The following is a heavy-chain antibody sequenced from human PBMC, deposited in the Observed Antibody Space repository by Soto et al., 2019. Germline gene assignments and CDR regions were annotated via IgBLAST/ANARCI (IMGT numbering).Heavy chain of an antibody. CDR3: ARVRADYYDSSGYPLGY. D-gene: IGHD3-22*01. V-gene: IGHV3-7*04. CDR1: GFTFSSCW. J-gene: IGHJ4*02. CDR2: IKQDGSEK. Sequence: EVQLVESGGGLVQPGGSLRLSCAASGFTFSSCWMSWVRQAPGKGLEWVANIKQDGSEKYSVDSVKGRFTISRDTAKNLRYLQMSSLRAEGTAVFYCARVRADYYDSSGYPLGYWGQGTLVTVSS.